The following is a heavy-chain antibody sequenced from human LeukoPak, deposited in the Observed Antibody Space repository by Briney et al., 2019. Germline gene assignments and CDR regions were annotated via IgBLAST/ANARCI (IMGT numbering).Heavy chain of an antibody. CDR1: GLPFTNAW. V-gene: IGHV3-7*04. D-gene: IGHD3-10*01. CDR2: IKHDGSEA. J-gene: IGHJ4*02. CDR3: TRDALFGSGRTHLDF. Sequence: GESLRLSCSASGLPFTNAWMSWVRQAPGKGLEWVANIKHDGSEAHYVDSVKGRFTISRDNAKNSLSLQMNSLNVDDTGVYFCTRDALFGSGRTHLDFWSQGTLVSVSS.